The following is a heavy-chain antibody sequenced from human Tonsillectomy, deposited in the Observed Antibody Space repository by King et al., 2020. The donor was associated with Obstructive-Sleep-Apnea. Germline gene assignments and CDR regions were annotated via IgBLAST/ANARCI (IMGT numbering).Heavy chain of an antibody. D-gene: IGHD3-10*01. J-gene: IGHJ6*02. CDR3: ARGPEGAYYYGSGSYRYYYYYGMDV. CDR1: GFTFSSYW. Sequence: VQLVESGGGLVQPGGSLRLSCAASGFTFSSYWMSWVRQAPGKGLEWVANIKQDGSEKYYEDSVKGRFTISRDNAKNSLYLQMNSLRAEDTAVYYCARGPEGAYYYGSGSYRYYYYYGMDVWGQGTTVTVSS. V-gene: IGHV3-7*01. CDR2: IKQDGSEK.